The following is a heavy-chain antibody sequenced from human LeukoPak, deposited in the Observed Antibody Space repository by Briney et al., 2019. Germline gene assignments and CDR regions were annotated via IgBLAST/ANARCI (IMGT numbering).Heavy chain of an antibody. CDR1: GFTFSSYS. CDR3: ARASGVGAFDI. J-gene: IGHJ3*02. Sequence: GGSLRLSCAASGFTFSSYSMNWVRQAPGKWLEWVSSISSSSSYIYYADSVKGRFTISRDNAKNSLYLQMNSLRAEDTAVYYCARASGVGAFDIWGQGTMVTVSS. V-gene: IGHV3-21*01. D-gene: IGHD3-10*01. CDR2: ISSSSSYI.